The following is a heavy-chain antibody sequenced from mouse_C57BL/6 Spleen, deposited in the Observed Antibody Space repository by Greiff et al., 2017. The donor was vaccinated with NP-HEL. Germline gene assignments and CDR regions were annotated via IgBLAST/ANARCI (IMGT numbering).Heavy chain of an antibody. CDR1: GYTFTSYG. Sequence: VQLEQSGADLVKPGASVKLSCTASGYTFTSYGMRWVRQSTEQGLEWIGEISPCSGNTYYTEKFQGQATITADTATNTVYMQLRSLTSEDTAVYYCARGTDYAMDYWGQGTSVTVSS. D-gene: IGHD4-1*01. CDR3: ARGTDYAMDY. J-gene: IGHJ4*01. V-gene: IGHV1-81*01. CDR2: ISPCSGNT.